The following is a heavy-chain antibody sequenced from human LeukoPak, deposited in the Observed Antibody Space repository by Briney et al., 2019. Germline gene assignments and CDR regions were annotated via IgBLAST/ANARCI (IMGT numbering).Heavy chain of an antibody. CDR2: IYYSGGT. Sequence: ASETLSLTCSVSGGSISSRNYYWGWIRQPPGKKLEWIGSIYYSGGTYYNPSLKSRVTISVDTSKNQFSLKLSSVTAADTAVYYCASQLGGTTFHWGQGTLITVSS. J-gene: IGHJ4*02. V-gene: IGHV4-39*07. CDR1: GGSISSRNYY. CDR3: ASQLGGTTFH. D-gene: IGHD1-1*01.